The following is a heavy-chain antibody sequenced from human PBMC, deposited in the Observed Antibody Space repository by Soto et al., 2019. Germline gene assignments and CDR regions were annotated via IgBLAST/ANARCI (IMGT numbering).Heavy chain of an antibody. D-gene: IGHD6-13*01. J-gene: IGHJ4*02. CDR3: ARSFIAGAGMVLEYYFDY. Sequence: SETLSLTCTVSGGSISSYYWSWIRQPPGKGLEWIGYIYYSGSTNYNPSLKSRVTISVDTYKNQFSLKLSSVTAADTAVYYCARSFIAGAGMVLEYYFDYWGQGTLVTVSS. CDR1: GGSISSYY. CDR2: IYYSGST. V-gene: IGHV4-59*01.